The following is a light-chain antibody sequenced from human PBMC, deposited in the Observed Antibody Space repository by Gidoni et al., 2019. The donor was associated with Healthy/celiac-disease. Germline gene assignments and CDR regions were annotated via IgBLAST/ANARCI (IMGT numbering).Light chain of an antibody. J-gene: IGKJ4*01. CDR1: QSISSSY. CDR3: QQYGSSPLT. Sequence: EIVLTQSPGTLSLSPGERATLSCRASQSISSSYLAWYQQRPDQAPRLLMYGASSRATGIPDRFSGSGSGTDFTLTISRLEPEDFAVYYCQQYGSSPLTFGGGTKVAIK. V-gene: IGKV3-20*01. CDR2: GAS.